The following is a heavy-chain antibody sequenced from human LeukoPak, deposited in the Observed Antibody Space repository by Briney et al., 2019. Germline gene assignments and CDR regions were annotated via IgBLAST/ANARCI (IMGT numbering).Heavy chain of an antibody. CDR2: ISGSGGST. V-gene: IGHV3-23*01. J-gene: IGHJ6*02. Sequence: PGGSLRLSCATSGFTFDDYGMSWVRQAPGKGLEWVSAISGSGGSTYYADSVKGRFTISRDNSKNTLYLQMNSLRAEDTAVYYCAKSNGGPAYCGGDCYSYGMDVWGQGTTVTVSS. CDR3: AKSNGGPAYCGGDCYSYGMDV. D-gene: IGHD2-21*01. CDR1: GFTFDDYG.